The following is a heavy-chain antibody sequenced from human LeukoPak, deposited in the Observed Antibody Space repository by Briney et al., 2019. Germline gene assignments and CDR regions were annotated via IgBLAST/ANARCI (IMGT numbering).Heavy chain of an antibody. D-gene: IGHD3-3*01. CDR3: AKGYCDFWSGPPLRARLNAFDI. Sequence: SETLSLTCTVSGGSISSYYWSWIRQPAGKGLEWIGRIYTSGSTNYNPSLKSQVTMSVDTSKNQFSLKLSSVTAADTAVYYCAKGYCDFWSGPPLRARLNAFDIWGQGTMVTVSS. CDR1: GGSISSYY. J-gene: IGHJ3*02. CDR2: IYTSGST. V-gene: IGHV4-4*07.